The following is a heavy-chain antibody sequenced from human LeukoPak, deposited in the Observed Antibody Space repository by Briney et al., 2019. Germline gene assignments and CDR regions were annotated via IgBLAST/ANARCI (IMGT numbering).Heavy chain of an antibody. CDR1: GYTFTSYD. Sequence: ASVKVSCKASGYTFTSYDINWVRQATGQGLEWMGWMNPNSGNTGYAQKFQGRVTMTRNTSISTAYMELSSLRSEDTAVYYCARGLGNAAAYYYYYMDVWGKGTTVTVSS. CDR2: MNPNSGNT. V-gene: IGHV1-8*01. D-gene: IGHD6-13*01. J-gene: IGHJ6*03. CDR3: ARGLGNAAAYYYYYMDV.